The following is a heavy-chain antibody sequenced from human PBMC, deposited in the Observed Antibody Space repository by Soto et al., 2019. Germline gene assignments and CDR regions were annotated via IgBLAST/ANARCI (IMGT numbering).Heavy chain of an antibody. D-gene: IGHD2-15*01. J-gene: IGHJ4*02. CDR2: IYSDGSRI. CDR1: GFTFSNYW. V-gene: IGHV3-74*01. CDR3: VRTSLVVAVATREDF. Sequence: EVQLVESGGGLVQPGESLRLSCAASGFTFSNYWMHWVRQAPGKGLVWVSRIYSDGSRITYADFVKGRFTISRDNAKNSVYLHRNSLTAEDTAVCYCVRTSLVVAVATREDFWGEGTLVSVSS.